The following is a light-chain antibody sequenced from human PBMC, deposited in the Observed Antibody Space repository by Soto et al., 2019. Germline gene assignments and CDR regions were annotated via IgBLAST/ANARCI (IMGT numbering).Light chain of an antibody. J-gene: IGKJ1*01. Sequence: EIVLTQSPGTLSLSPGERATLSCRASQSVSSSYLAWYQQKLGQAPRLLMYETSSRATGIPDRFSGSESGTDFTLTISRLEPEDFAVYYCQQYGSSPQTFGQGTKVEIK. CDR1: QSVSSSY. V-gene: IGKV3-20*01. CDR3: QQYGSSPQT. CDR2: ETS.